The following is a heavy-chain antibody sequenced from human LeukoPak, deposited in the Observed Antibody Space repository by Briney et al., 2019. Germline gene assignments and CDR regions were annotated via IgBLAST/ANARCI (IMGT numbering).Heavy chain of an antibody. CDR3: ARDYKRAFDY. D-gene: IGHD3-10*01. Sequence: RSLRLSCAASGFTFSSYAMHWVRQAPGKGLEWVAVISYDGSNKYYADSVKGRFTISRDNSKNTLYLQMNSLRAEDTAVYYCARDYKRAFDYWGQGTLVTVSS. CDR2: ISYDGSNK. CDR1: GFTFSSYA. J-gene: IGHJ4*02. V-gene: IGHV3-30-3*01.